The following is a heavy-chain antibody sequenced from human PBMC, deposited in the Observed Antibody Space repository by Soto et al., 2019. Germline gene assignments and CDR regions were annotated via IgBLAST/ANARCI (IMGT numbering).Heavy chain of an antibody. D-gene: IGHD3-10*01. CDR2: ISSSSSYT. CDR3: ARQDSGGTYYYYMDV. CDR1: GFTFSDYY. Sequence: GGSLRLSCAASGFTFSDYYMSWIRQAPGKGLEWVSYISSSSSYTNYADSVKGRFTIARDNAKNSLYLQMNSLRAEDTAVYYCARQDSGGTYYYYMDVWGKGTTVTVSS. V-gene: IGHV3-11*06. J-gene: IGHJ6*03.